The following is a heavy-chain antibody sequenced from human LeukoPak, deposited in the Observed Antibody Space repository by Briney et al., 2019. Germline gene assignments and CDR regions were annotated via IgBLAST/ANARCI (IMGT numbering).Heavy chain of an antibody. J-gene: IGHJ4*02. D-gene: IGHD6-13*01. CDR1: GGSFSGYY. V-gene: IGHV4-34*01. Sequence: SETLSLTCAVYGGSFSGYYWSWIRQPPGKGLEWIGEINYSGSTNYNPSLKSRVTISVDTSKNQFSLKLSSVTAADTAVYYCAGGGQQLAPYFDYWGQGTLVTVSS. CDR3: AGGGQQLAPYFDY. CDR2: INYSGST.